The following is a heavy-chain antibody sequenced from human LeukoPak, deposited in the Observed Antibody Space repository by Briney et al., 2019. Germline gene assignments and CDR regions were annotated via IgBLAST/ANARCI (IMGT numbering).Heavy chain of an antibody. V-gene: IGHV4-38-2*02. CDR3: ARGKEQLIL. CDR1: GYSISSGYF. Sequence: PSETLSLTCIVSGYSISSGYFWGWVRQPPGKDLEWIGSIYHRGTTHYNPSLKSRVTISVDTSKNQFSLKLSSVTPDDTAVYYCARGKEQLILWGQGILVTVSS. CDR2: IYHRGTT. D-gene: IGHD6-6*01. J-gene: IGHJ4*02.